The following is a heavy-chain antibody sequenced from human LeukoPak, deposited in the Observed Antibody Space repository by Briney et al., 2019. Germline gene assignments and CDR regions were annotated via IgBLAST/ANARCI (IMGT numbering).Heavy chain of an antibody. J-gene: IGHJ3*02. CDR3: VRGGGPSYKYNAFDI. Sequence: GGSLRLSYTVSGFTFSIFEMNWVRQAPGKGLEWVAYITNSGSTIDYADSVKGRFTISRDNARNSLYLQMSSLRAEDTAVYYCVRGGGPSYKYNAFDIWGQGTMVTVSS. CDR1: GFTFSIFE. V-gene: IGHV3-48*03. CDR2: ITNSGSTI. D-gene: IGHD2-15*01.